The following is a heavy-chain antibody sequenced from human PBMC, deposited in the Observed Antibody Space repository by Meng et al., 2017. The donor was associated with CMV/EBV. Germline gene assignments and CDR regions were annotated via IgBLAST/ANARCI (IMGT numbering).Heavy chain of an antibody. D-gene: IGHD1-26*01. J-gene: IGHJ6*02. Sequence: LRLSCTVSGGSISSGGYYWSWIRQHPGKGLEWIGYIYYSGSTYYNPSLKSRVTISIDTSANQFSLTLNSVTAADTAVYYCVRHIIVVPSRGYGVDVWGQGTTVTVSS. CDR1: GGSISSGGYY. CDR2: IYYSGST. V-gene: IGHV4-31*03. CDR3: VRHIIVVPSRGYGVDV.